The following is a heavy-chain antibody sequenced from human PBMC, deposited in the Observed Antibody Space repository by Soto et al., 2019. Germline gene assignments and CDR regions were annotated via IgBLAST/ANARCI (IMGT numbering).Heavy chain of an antibody. Sequence: QVQLQESGPGLVKPSQTLSLTCTVSGGSISSGGYYWSWIRQHPGKGLEWNGHITYSGSTYYNPSLKSRVTISVDTSKNQFSLKLSSVTAADTAVYYCAGNYIEGGYYYGMDVWGQGTTVTVSS. CDR2: ITYSGST. CDR3: AGNYIEGGYYYGMDV. D-gene: IGHD4-4*01. CDR1: GGSISSGGYY. J-gene: IGHJ6*02. V-gene: IGHV4-31*03.